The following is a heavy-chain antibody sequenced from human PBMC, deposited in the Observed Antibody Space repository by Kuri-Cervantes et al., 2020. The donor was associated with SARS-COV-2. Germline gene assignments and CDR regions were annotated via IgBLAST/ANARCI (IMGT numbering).Heavy chain of an antibody. CDR1: GGSISSGGYY. J-gene: IGHJ4*02. V-gene: IGHV4-31*03. Sequence: LRLSCTVSGGSISSGGYYWSWIRQHPGKGLEWIGYIYYSGSTYYNPSLKSRVTISVDTSKNQFSLKLSSVTAADTAVYYCARHKLELRLCYFYYWGQGTLVTVSS. D-gene: IGHD1-7*01. CDR3: ARHKLELRLCYFYY. CDR2: IYYSGST.